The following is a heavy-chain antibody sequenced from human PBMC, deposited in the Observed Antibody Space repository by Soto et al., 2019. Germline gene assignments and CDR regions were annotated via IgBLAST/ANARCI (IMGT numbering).Heavy chain of an antibody. CDR1: GFTFSGYS. Sequence: EVQLVESGGGLAQPGGSLTLACAASGFTFSGYSMNWVRQAPWKGLECVSHISSSSSAMYYADSVKGRFTISRDNVKNSLYLQMNSLRDEDTAVYYCARDTGVSYTFDFWGQGTLVTVSS. V-gene: IGHV3-48*02. D-gene: IGHD3-10*01. CDR3: ARDTGVSYTFDF. CDR2: ISSSSSAM. J-gene: IGHJ4*02.